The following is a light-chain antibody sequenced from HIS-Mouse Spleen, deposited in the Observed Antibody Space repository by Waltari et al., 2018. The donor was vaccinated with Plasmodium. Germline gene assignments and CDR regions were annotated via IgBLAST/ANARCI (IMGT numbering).Light chain of an antibody. CDR1: QLGDKY. CDR3: QAWDSSTAWV. CDR2: QDS. Sequence: SYELPQPPSVSVSPGQTASITCSGAQLGDKYARWYQQKPGQSPVLVIYQDSKRPSGIPARFSGSNSGNTATLTISGTQAMDEADYYCQAWDSSTAWVFGGGTKLTVL. V-gene: IGLV3-1*01. J-gene: IGLJ2*01.